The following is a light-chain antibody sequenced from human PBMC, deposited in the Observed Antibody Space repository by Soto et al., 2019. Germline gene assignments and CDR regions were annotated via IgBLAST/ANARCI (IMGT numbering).Light chain of an antibody. CDR3: QQYNDWPPLT. CDR2: GGS. J-gene: IGKJ4*01. Sequence: EIVMTQSPATLSVSPGERATLSCRASQSVGNNLAWYQQRPGEAPRLLLSGGSTRATGILAGFSGSGSGTEFTLTISSRQSEDFSVYYCQQYNDWPPLTFGGGTKVEIK. V-gene: IGKV3-15*01. CDR1: QSVGNN.